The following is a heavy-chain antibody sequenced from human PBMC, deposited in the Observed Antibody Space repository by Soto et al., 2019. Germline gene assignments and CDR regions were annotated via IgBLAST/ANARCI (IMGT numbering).Heavy chain of an antibody. V-gene: IGHV1-69*01. J-gene: IGHJ6*02. CDR1: VGSFSSYA. D-gene: IGHD6-19*01. Sequence: CSVKVSCKASVGSFSSYAISWVRLAPGQGLEWMGGIIPIFGTANYAQKFQGRVTITADESTSTAYMELSSLRSEDTAVYYCARGAVAGNMGYYYYYYGMDVWGQGTTVTVSS. CDR3: ARGAVAGNMGYYYYYYGMDV. CDR2: IIPIFGTA.